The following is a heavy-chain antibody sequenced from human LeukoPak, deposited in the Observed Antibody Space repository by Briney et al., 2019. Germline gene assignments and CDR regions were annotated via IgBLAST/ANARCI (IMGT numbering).Heavy chain of an antibody. Sequence: GASVKVSCKASGYTITSYGISWVRQAPGQGLEWMGWISAYNGNTNYAQKLQGRVTMTTDTSTSTAYMELRSLRSDDTAVYYCARALLAYCGGDCYFRSIWFDPWGQGTLVTVSS. J-gene: IGHJ5*02. CDR2: ISAYNGNT. CDR3: ARALLAYCGGDCYFRSIWFDP. V-gene: IGHV1-18*01. CDR1: GYTITSYG. D-gene: IGHD2-21*01.